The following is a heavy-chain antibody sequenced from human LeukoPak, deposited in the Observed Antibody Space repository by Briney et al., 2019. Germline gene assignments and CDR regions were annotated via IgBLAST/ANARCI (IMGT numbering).Heavy chain of an antibody. D-gene: IGHD4-17*01. V-gene: IGHV3-48*01. CDR3: ARISDTVTTPFDY. CDR2: ISSSSSTI. J-gene: IGHJ4*02. Sequence: GGSLRLSCAASGFTFSSYSMTWVRQAPGKGLEWVSYISSSSSTIYYADSVKGQFTVSRDNAKNSLYLQMNSLRAEDTAVYYCARISDTVTTPFDYWGQGTLVTVSS. CDR1: GFTFSSYS.